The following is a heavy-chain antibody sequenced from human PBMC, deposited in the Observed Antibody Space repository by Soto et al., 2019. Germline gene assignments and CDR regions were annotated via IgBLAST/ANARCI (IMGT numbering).Heavy chain of an antibody. V-gene: IGHV1-3*01. D-gene: IGHD5-12*01. J-gene: IGHJ5*02. CDR1: GYTFTSYS. Sequence: ASVKVSCKASGYTFTSYSLHLVRQAPGQRLEWMGWINAGNGNTKYSKKFQGRVTITRDTSASTAYMELSSLRSEDTAVYYCARRDGYNGYRFDPWGQGTLVTVSS. CDR3: ARRDGYNGYRFDP. CDR2: INAGNGNT.